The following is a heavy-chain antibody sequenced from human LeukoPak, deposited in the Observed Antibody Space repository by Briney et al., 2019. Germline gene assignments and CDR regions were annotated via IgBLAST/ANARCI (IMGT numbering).Heavy chain of an antibody. Sequence: SETLSLTCTVSGGSISSYYWSWIRQPPGKGLEWIGYIYYRGTTNCNPSLKSRVTISVDTSKNQFSLKLSSVTAADTAVYYCARHASQGLNKPLDYWGQGTLVTVSS. D-gene: IGHD6-19*01. CDR1: GGSISSYY. J-gene: IGHJ4*02. V-gene: IGHV4-59*08. CDR2: IYYRGTT. CDR3: ARHASQGLNKPLDY.